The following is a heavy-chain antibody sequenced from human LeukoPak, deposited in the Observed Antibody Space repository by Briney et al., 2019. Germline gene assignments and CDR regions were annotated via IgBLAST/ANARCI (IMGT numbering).Heavy chain of an antibody. J-gene: IGHJ4*02. CDR2: IRTSGST. CDR3: ARAYSDIWSGYYFDS. D-gene: IGHD3-3*01. V-gene: IGHV4-4*07. Sequence: SETLSLTCSVSGGSITSYYWSWIRQSAGKGLEWIGRIRTSGSTNYNPSLKSRVTMSVDTSNNQFSLKLTSVTAADTAVYYCARAYSDIWSGYYFDSWGRGILVTVSS. CDR1: GGSITSYY.